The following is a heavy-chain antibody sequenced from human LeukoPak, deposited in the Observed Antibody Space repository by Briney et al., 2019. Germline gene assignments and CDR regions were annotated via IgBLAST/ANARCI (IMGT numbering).Heavy chain of an antibody. CDR2: IIPILGIA. D-gene: IGHD2-21*02. Sequence: SVKVSCKASGGTFSSYAISWVRQAPGQGLEWMGRIIPILGIANYAQKFQGGVTITADKSTSTAYMELSSLRSEDTAVYYCARANQYCGGDCYSFDYWGQGTLVTVSS. V-gene: IGHV1-69*04. CDR1: GGTFSSYA. CDR3: ARANQYCGGDCYSFDY. J-gene: IGHJ4*02.